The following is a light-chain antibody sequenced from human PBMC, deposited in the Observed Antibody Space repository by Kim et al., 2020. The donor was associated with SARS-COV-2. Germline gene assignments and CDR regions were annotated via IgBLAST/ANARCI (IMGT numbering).Light chain of an antibody. V-gene: IGLV3-1*01. Sequence: SYGLTQPPSVSVSPGQTASITCSGDKLGDKYACWYQQKPGQSPVLVIYQDSKRPSGIPERFSGSNSGNTATLTISGTQAMDEADYYCQAWDSSTVMFGGG. CDR2: QDS. CDR1: KLGDKY. CDR3: QAWDSSTVM. J-gene: IGLJ3*02.